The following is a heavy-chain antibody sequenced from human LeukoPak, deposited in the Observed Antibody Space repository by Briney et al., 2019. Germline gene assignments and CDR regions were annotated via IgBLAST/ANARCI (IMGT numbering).Heavy chain of an antibody. CDR2: ISSSSSYI. V-gene: IGHV3-21*01. D-gene: IGHD2-2*01. CDR1: GFTFSSYS. J-gene: IGHJ4*02. CDR3: ARDPGAGFVVVPARAAAGY. Sequence: GGSLRLSCAASGFTFSSYSMNWVRQAPGKGLEWVSSISSSSSYIYYADSVKGRFTISRDNAKNSLYLQMNSLRAEDTAVYYCARDPGAGFVVVPARAAAGYWGQGTLVTVSS.